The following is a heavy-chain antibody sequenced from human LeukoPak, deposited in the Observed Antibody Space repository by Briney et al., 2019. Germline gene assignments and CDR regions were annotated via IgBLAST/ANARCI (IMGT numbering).Heavy chain of an antibody. V-gene: IGHV3-30*02. J-gene: IGHJ4*02. Sequence: GGSLRLSCAASGFTFSSYAMYWVRQAPGKGLEWVAFIRYDGSDKNYADSVKGRFTISRDNSKKVVYFEMNSLRGEDTAVYFCARGGQNFDFWRFDYWGQGTLAVVSS. D-gene: IGHD3-3*01. CDR3: ARGGQNFDFWRFDY. CDR1: GFTFSSYA. CDR2: IRYDGSDK.